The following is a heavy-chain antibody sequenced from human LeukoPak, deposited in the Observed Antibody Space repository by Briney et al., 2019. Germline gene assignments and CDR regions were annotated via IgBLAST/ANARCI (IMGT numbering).Heavy chain of an antibody. V-gene: IGHV3-23*01. Sequence: PGGSLRLSCAASGFTFSSYAMSWVRQAPGKGLEWVSAISGSGGSTYYADSVKGRCTISRDNSKNTLYLQMNSLRAEDTAVYYCAKVPYYDILTGYYDYWGQGTLVTVSS. CDR3: AKVPYYDILTGYYDY. CDR2: ISGSGGST. J-gene: IGHJ4*02. CDR1: GFTFSSYA. D-gene: IGHD3-9*01.